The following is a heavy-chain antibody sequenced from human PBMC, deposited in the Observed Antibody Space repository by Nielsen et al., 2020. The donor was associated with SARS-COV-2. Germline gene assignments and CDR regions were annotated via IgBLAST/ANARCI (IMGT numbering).Heavy chain of an antibody. CDR1: GFTFSSYS. V-gene: IGHV3-48*02. J-gene: IGHJ4*02. Sequence: GGSLRLSCAASGFTFSSYSMNWVRQAPGKGLEWVSYISSSSSTIYYADSVKGRFTISRDNAKNSLYLQMNSLRDEDTAVYYCAKDVESSIAARPFDYWGQGTLVTVSS. D-gene: IGHD6-6*01. CDR2: ISSSSSTI. CDR3: AKDVESSIAARPFDY.